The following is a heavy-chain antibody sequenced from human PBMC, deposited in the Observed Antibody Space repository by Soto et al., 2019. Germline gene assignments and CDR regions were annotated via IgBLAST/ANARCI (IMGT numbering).Heavy chain of an antibody. J-gene: IGHJ5*02. D-gene: IGHD6-13*01. CDR1: GGSISSSNC. V-gene: IGHV4-4*02. CDR2: IYHSGST. Sequence: PSDSLSLTCAVSGGSISSSNCGGLVRQPPGKGLEWIGEIYHSGSTNYNPSLKSRVTISVDKSKNQFSLKLSSVTAADTAVYYCATDAWGIAAAGTGWFDPWGQGTLVPVSS. CDR3: ATDAWGIAAAGTGWFDP.